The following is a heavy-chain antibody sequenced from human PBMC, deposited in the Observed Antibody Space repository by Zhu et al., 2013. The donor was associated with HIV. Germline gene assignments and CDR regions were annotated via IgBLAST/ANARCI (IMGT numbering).Heavy chain of an antibody. J-gene: IGHJ4*02. Sequence: QVQLVQSGAEVKKPGSSVKVSCKASGGTFSSYAISWVRQAPGQGLEWMGGIIPIFGTANYAQKFQGRVTITADESTSTAYMELSSLRSEDTAVYYCARKSRGTGIVEYYFDYWGQGTLVTVSS. CDR1: GGTFSSYA. D-gene: IGHD3-10*01. V-gene: IGHV1-69*12. CDR3: ARKSRGTGIVEYYFDY. CDR2: IIPIFGTA.